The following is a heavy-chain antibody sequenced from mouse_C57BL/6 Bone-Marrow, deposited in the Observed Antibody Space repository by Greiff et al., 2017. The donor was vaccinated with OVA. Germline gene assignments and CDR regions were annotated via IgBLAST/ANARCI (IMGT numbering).Heavy chain of an antibody. CDR2: IDPNSGGT. D-gene: IGHD4-1*02. CDR3: ARKGLLLQLGPYAMDY. CDR1: GYTFTSYW. J-gene: IGHJ4*01. Sequence: QVQLQQPGAELVKPGASVKLSCKASGYTFTSYWMHWVKQRPGRGLEWIGWIDPNSGGTKYNEKFKSKATLTVDKPSSTAYMQLSSLTSEDSAVYYCARKGLLLQLGPYAMDYWGQGTSVTVSS. V-gene: IGHV1-72*01.